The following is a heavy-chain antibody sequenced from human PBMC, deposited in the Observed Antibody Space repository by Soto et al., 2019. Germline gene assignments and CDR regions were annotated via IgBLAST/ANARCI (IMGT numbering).Heavy chain of an antibody. D-gene: IGHD2-2*02. Sequence: GGSLRLSCVGSGFTFSTYSINWVRQAPGKGLEWVSSISSRSDIYYADSVKGRFTISRDNAKNSVPLQMNSLRAEDTAVYYCAREYTAWPLAYGLDVWGQGTTVTVSS. V-gene: IGHV3-21*01. CDR1: GFTFSTYS. CDR2: ISSRSDI. J-gene: IGHJ6*02. CDR3: AREYTAWPLAYGLDV.